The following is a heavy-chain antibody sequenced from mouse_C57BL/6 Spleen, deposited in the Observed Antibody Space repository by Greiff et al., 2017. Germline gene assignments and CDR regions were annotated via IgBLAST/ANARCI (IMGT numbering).Heavy chain of an antibody. Sequence: VQLKESGAELVRPGASVKLSCTASGFNIKDDYMHWVKQRPEQGLEWIGWIDPENGGTEYASKFKGKATITADTSSNTAYLQLSSLTSEDTAVYYCTTVYYSNPWFAYWGQGTLVTVSA. J-gene: IGHJ3*01. CDR2: IDPENGGT. D-gene: IGHD2-5*01. CDR3: TTVYYSNPWFAY. CDR1: GFNIKDDY. V-gene: IGHV14-4*01.